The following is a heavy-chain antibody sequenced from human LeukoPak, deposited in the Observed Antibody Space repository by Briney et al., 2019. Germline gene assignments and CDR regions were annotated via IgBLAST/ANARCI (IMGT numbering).Heavy chain of an antibody. J-gene: IGHJ4*02. CDR3: ARDGHSYTSSYYDILTGYYGGREYFDY. V-gene: IGHV3-30*03. CDR1: GFTFSSYG. Sequence: GGSLRLSCTASGFTFSSYGMHWVRQAPGKGLEWVALISYDGGNKYYADSVKGRFTISRDNAKNSLYLQMNSLRAEDTAVYYCARDGHSYTSSYYDILTGYYGGREYFDYWGQGTLVTVSS. D-gene: IGHD3-9*01. CDR2: ISYDGGNK.